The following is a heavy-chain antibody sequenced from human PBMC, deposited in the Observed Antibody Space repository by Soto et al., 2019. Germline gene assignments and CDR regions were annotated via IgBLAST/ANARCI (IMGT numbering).Heavy chain of an antibody. CDR1: GFTFDDYG. J-gene: IGHJ1*01. CDR3: ASLLRFLEWPTTTSEYFQH. D-gene: IGHD3-3*01. V-gene: IGHV3-9*01. CDR2: ISWNSGAM. Sequence: PGGSLRLSCAAAGFTFDDYGMHWVRQAPGKGLEWVSGISWNSGAMAYVDSVKGRFTISRDNAKSSLYLQMNSLRAEDTAVYYCASLLRFLEWPTTTSEYFQHWGQGTLVTVSS.